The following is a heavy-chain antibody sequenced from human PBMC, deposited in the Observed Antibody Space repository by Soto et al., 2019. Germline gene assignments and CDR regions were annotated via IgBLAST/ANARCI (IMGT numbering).Heavy chain of an antibody. CDR2: IYNNGRT. V-gene: IGHV4-59*01. CDR1: GGSISSSS. Sequence: SETLSLTCTVSGGSISSSSWSWIRQPPGRGLEWIGYIYNNGRTDYNPSLKSRVTISVDTSKNHFSLKLSSVTPADTAVYYCARGDVSTYYAMDVWGQGTTVTVSS. D-gene: IGHD3-10*02. J-gene: IGHJ6*02. CDR3: ARGDVSTYYAMDV.